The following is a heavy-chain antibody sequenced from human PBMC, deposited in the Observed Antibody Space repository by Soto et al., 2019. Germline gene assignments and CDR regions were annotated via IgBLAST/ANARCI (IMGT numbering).Heavy chain of an antibody. D-gene: IGHD5-12*01. J-gene: IGHJ4*02. CDR2: IIPIFGTP. CDR1: GVTFSRQD. V-gene: IGHV1-69*01. Sequence: QVQLVQSGAEVKKPGSSVKVSCKASGVTFSRQDMRWVRQAPGQGLEWMGGIIPIFGTPQYAETFQDRVTITADESTSTATMELRSLTSEDTAVYYCATNEGRDGYSFDYWGQGTLVTVSS. CDR3: ATNEGRDGYSFDY.